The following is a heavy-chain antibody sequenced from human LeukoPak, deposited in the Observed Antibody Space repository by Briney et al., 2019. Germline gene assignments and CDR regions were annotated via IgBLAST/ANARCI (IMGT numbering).Heavy chain of an antibody. CDR3: AKGGYHYYDVSYFDF. V-gene: IGHV3-23*01. CDR2: IIASSAAT. CDR1: GFSSNNYA. J-gene: IGHJ4*02. D-gene: IGHD3-22*01. Sequence: GGSLRLSCAASGFSSNNYAMSWVCQAPGQGLEWVAIIIASSAATFYADSVKGRFTISRYISKNTLYLQMSDLRVEDTAVYYCAKGGYHYYDVSYFDFWGQGILVTVSS.